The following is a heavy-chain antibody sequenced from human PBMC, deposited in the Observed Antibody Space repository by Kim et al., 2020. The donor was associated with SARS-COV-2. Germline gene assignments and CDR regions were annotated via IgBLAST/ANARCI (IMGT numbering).Heavy chain of an antibody. V-gene: IGHV1-2*06. CDR2: INPNSGGT. J-gene: IGHJ6*03. D-gene: IGHD6-13*01. Sequence: ASVKVSCKASGYTFTGYYMHWVRQAPGQGLEWMGRINPNSGGTNYAQKFQGRVTMTRDTSISTAYMELSRLRSDDTAVYYCARVKKIVEIAAAGPAGYYYYYMDVCVKGTTVTVSS. CDR1: GYTFTGYY. CDR3: ARVKKIVEIAAAGPAGYYYYYMDV.